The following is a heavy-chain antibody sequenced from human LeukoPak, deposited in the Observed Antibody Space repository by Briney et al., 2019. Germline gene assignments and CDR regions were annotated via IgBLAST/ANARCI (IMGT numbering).Heavy chain of an antibody. Sequence: SETLSLTCTVSGGSISSYYWSWIRQSPGKGLEWIGSIYYTGSTNYNPSLKSRVIISVDTSKNQFSLKLSSVTAADTAVYYCAREKSSSRWGGFAYWGRGTLVTVSS. CDR2: IYYTGST. V-gene: IGHV4-59*01. CDR1: GGSISSYY. D-gene: IGHD6-13*01. CDR3: AREKSSSRWGGFAY. J-gene: IGHJ4*02.